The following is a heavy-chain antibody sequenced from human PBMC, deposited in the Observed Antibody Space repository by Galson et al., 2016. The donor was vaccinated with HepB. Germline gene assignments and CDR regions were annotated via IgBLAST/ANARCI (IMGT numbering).Heavy chain of an antibody. CDR3: ARLIVVVPTAPDYFDY. Sequence: SLRLSCAASGFTFSSYWMTWVRQAPGQGLEWVANIKEDGSEKYYADSVKGRFTISSENAKNSLYLQMNSLRVEDTATYYCARLIVVVPTAPDYFDYWGQGTLVTVSS. D-gene: IGHD2-2*01. CDR2: IKEDGSEK. J-gene: IGHJ4*02. CDR1: GFTFSSYW. V-gene: IGHV3-7*03.